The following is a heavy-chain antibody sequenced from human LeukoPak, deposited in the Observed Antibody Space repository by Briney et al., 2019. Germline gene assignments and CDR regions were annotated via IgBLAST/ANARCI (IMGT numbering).Heavy chain of an antibody. V-gene: IGHV1-3*01. CDR3: ARGRGLIGTSGFDP. J-gene: IGHJ5*02. D-gene: IGHD3-10*01. CDR2: INAGNGNT. Sequence: ASVKVSCKTSGYTFSNSGLHWVRQAPGQSLEWMGWINAGNGNTKYSQKFQDRLTITRDTSASTVYMELNSLKSEDTAMYYCARGRGLIGTSGFDPWGQGTLVIVSS. CDR1: GYTFSNSG.